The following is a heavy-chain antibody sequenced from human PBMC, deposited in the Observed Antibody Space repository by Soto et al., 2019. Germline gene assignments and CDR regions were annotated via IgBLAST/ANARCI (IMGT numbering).Heavy chain of an antibody. CDR2: ISAYNGNT. J-gene: IGHJ3*02. Sequence: ASVDASCKAPGFPFTRDGISWVRQAPGQGLEWMGWISAYNGNTNYAQKLQGRVTMTTDTSTSTAYMELRSLRSDDTAVYYCASSKIAVAGTTIWGQGTMVTVSS. D-gene: IGHD6-19*01. V-gene: IGHV1-18*01. CDR1: GFPFTRDG. CDR3: ASSKIAVAGTTI.